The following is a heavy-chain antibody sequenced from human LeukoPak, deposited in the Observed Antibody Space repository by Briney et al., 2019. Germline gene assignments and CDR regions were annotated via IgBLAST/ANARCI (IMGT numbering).Heavy chain of an antibody. Sequence: GGSLRLSCAASGFTVSSNYMSWVRQAPGKGLEWVSVIYSGGSTYYADSVKGRFTISRHNSKNTLYLQMNSLRAEDTAVYYCARAFHYDFWSGYYTGLPNWGQGTLVTVSS. J-gene: IGHJ4*02. CDR2: IYSGGST. V-gene: IGHV3-53*04. CDR3: ARAFHYDFWSGYYTGLPN. CDR1: GFTVSSNY. D-gene: IGHD3-3*01.